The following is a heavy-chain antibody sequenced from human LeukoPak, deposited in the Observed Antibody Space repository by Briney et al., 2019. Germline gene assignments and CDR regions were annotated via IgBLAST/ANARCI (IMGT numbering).Heavy chain of an antibody. Sequence: SETLSLTCTVSGGSISSGDYYWSWIRQPPGKGLEWIGYIYYSGSTYYNLSLKSRVTTSLDTSKNQFSLKLSSVTAADTAVYYCGRDAAGVHFDYWGQGTLVTVSS. CDR1: GGSISSGDYY. J-gene: IGHJ4*02. CDR3: GRDAAGVHFDY. D-gene: IGHD6-19*01. V-gene: IGHV4-30-4*01. CDR2: IYYSGST.